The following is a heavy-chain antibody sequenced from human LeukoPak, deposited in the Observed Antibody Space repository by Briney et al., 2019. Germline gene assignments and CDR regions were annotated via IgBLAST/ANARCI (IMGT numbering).Heavy chain of an antibody. Sequence: GGSLRLSCAASGFTFSSYAMSWVRQAPGKGLEWVSAISGSGGSTYYADSVKGRFTISRDNSKNTLYLQMNSLRAEDTAVYYCAKGIMAGGYSGYDPYYYYGMDVWGQGTTVTVSS. CDR2: ISGSGGST. CDR1: GFTFSSYA. D-gene: IGHD5-12*01. V-gene: IGHV3-23*01. CDR3: AKGIMAGGYSGYDPYYYYGMDV. J-gene: IGHJ6*02.